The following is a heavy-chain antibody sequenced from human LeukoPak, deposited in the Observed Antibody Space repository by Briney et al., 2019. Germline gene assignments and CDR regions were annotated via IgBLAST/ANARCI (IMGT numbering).Heavy chain of an antibody. V-gene: IGHV4-59*01. Sequence: SETLSLTCTVSGGSTSGYYWTWIRQPPGKGLEWIGYVFYIGSTNYNPSLQSRVTISLETSKNQFSLKLSSVTAADTAVYYCAREGARWEPSFSAFDIWGQGTMVTVSS. CDR3: AREGARWEPSFSAFDI. CDR2: VFYIGST. CDR1: GGSTSGYY. D-gene: IGHD1-26*01. J-gene: IGHJ3*02.